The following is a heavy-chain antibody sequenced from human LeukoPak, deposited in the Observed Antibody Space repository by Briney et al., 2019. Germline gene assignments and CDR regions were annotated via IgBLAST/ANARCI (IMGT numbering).Heavy chain of an antibody. CDR1: GYSISSGYY. CDR3: ASWQWFGEHY. J-gene: IGHJ4*02. CDR2: IYHSGST. V-gene: IGHV4-38-2*01. Sequence: PSETLSLTCAVSGYSISSGYYWGWIRQPPGKGLEWIGSIYHSGSTYYNPSLKSRVTISVDTSKNQFSLKLSSVTAAATAVYYCASWQWFGEHYWGQGTLVTVSS. D-gene: IGHD3-10*01.